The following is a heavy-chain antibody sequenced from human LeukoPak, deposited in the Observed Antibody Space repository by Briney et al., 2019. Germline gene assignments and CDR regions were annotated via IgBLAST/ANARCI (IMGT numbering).Heavy chain of an antibody. CDR1: GFTFSSYG. CDR3: AKDPYCSSTSCYTTTVTTGGYFDY. V-gene: IGHV3-30*02. D-gene: IGHD2-2*02. CDR2: IRYDGSNK. J-gene: IGHJ4*02. Sequence: GGSLRLSCAASGFTFSSYGMHWVRQAPGKGLEWVAFIRYDGSNKYYADSVKGRFTISRDNSKNTLYLQMNSLRAEDTAVYYCAKDPYCSSTSCYTTTVTTGGYFDYWGQGTLVTVSS.